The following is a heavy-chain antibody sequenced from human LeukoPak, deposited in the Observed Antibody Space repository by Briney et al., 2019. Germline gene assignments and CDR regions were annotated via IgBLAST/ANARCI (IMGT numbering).Heavy chain of an antibody. D-gene: IGHD3-22*01. J-gene: IGHJ4*02. V-gene: IGHV3-30*03. CDR1: GFPLSNHW. CDR3: ARGVYSSGRAAVLDY. CDR2: MSHDGSTT. Sequence: QPGGSLRLSCAASGFPLSNHWMTWVRQAPGKGPEWVALMSHDGSTTNYPDSVKGRFTISRDDSHNTLFLQMNSLRTEDTAVYHCARGVYSSGRAAVLDYWGQGTLVTVSS.